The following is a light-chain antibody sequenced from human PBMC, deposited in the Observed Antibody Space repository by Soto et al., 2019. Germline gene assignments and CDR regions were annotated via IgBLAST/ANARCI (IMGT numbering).Light chain of an antibody. CDR3: PTWDDSLNGFYV. CDR1: TSNIGSNY. J-gene: IGLJ1*01. V-gene: IGLV1-47*01. Sequence: VLTQPPSASGTPGQGVTISCSGSTSNIGSNYVYWYQQLPGTAPKLLIYRNNQRPSGVPDRFSGSKSGTSASLAISGLRSDDEADYFCPTWDDSLNGFYVFGTGTKVTVL. CDR2: RNN.